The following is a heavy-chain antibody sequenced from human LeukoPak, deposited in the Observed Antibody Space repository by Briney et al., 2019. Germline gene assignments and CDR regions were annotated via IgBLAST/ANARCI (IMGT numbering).Heavy chain of an antibody. J-gene: IGHJ4*02. CDR1: GFTFGDYA. CDR2: LTYNADST. D-gene: IGHD4-17*01. CDR3: ARDRTTVTVFDY. V-gene: IGHV3-23*01. Sequence: PGGSLRLSCTASGFTFGDYAMTWVRQAPGKGLEWVSSLTYNADSTYYADSVKGRFHVSRDTSKSTLYLQMNSLRADDTAVYYCARDRTTVTVFDYWGQGTLVTVSS.